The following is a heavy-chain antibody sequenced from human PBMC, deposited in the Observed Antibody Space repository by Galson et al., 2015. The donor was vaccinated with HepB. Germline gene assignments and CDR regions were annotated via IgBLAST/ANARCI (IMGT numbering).Heavy chain of an antibody. V-gene: IGHV1-8*01. CDR3: ARDSRAVADPGQSYYYYGMDV. CDR2: MNPNSGNT. CDR1: GYTFTSYD. J-gene: IGHJ6*02. D-gene: IGHD6-19*01. Sequence: VSCKASGYTFTSYDTNWVRQATGQGLEWMGWMNPNSGNTGYAQKFQGRVTMTRNTSISTAYMELSSLRSEDTAVYYCARDSRAVADPGQSYYYYGMDVWGQGTTVTVSS.